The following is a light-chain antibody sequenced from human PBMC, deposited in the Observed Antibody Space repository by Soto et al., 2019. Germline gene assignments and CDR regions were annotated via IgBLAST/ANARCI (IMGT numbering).Light chain of an antibody. CDR2: XAY. CDR1: QDIKNY. Sequence: QMTQSPASLSAAVGDRVTITCHASQDIKNYLNWYQQKSGKAPKLLIYXAYDLQXXVPSRFSGSGSRTDFTFTINSLPPEDMATYYCQLYDNLTLTLGGGTRWTS. J-gene: IGKJ4*01. CDR3: QLYDNLTLT. V-gene: IGKV1-33*01.